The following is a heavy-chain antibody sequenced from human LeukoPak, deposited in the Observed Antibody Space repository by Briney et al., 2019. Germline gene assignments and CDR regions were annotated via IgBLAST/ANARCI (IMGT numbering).Heavy chain of an antibody. V-gene: IGHV1-69*05. D-gene: IGHD5-18*01. CDR2: IIPIFGTA. CDR1: GGTFSNYA. CDR3: ARDSREGYSYGHLGPWFDP. J-gene: IGHJ5*02. Sequence: SVKVSCKASGGTFSNYAISWVRQAPGQGLEWMGGIIPIFGTANYAQKFQGRVTITTDESTSTAYMELSSLRSEDTAVYYCARDSREGYSYGHLGPWFDPWGQGTLVTVSS.